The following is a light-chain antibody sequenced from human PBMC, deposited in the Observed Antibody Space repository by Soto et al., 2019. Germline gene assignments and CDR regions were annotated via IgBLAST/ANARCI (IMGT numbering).Light chain of an antibody. J-gene: IGKJ1*01. CDR1: HSVSSSY. Sequence: EIVLTQSPGTLSLSPGERATLSCRASHSVSSSYLAWYQQKPGQAPRLLIYGASSRATGIPYRFSGSGSGTDFTLTISRLEPEDFAVYYCQQYGSSPWTFGQGTKVDI. CDR2: GAS. CDR3: QQYGSSPWT. V-gene: IGKV3-20*01.